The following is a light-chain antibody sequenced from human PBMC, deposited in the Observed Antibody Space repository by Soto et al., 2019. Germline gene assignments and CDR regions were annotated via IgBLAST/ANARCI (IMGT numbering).Light chain of an antibody. J-gene: IGKJ5*01. CDR3: QQANSFPRT. CDR2: AAS. V-gene: IGKV1-12*01. Sequence: DIQMTQSPSSVSASVGDRVTITCRASQDISAYLAWYQQKPGKAPKLLIYAASSLQSGVPSRFSGGGSRTDFTLTISSLQPEDSATYYCQQANSFPRTLGQGTRLEIK. CDR1: QDISAY.